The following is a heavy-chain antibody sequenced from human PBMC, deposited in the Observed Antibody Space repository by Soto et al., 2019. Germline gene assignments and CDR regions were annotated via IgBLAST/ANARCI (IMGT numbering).Heavy chain of an antibody. CDR3: AKHYGDFYYYYGMDV. CDR1: GFTFSSYG. Sequence: PGGSLRLSCAASGFTFSSYGMHWVRQAPGKGLEWVAVISYDGSNKYYADSVKGRFTISRDNSKNTLYLQMNSLRAEDTAVYYCAKHYGDFYYYYGMDVWGQGTTVTVSS. V-gene: IGHV3-30*18. CDR2: ISYDGSNK. D-gene: IGHD4-17*01. J-gene: IGHJ6*02.